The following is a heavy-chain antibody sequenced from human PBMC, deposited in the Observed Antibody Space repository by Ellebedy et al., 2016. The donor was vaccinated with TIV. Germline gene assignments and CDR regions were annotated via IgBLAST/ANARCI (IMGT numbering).Heavy chain of an antibody. J-gene: IGHJ4*02. CDR1: GYIFTIYG. CDR3: ARDLVHFESRGYYSEY. CDR2: ITAYNGNT. Sequence: ASVKVSCKASGYIFTIYGINWVRQAPGQGLEWMGWITAYNGNTKYAQEFQGRVSMTTDTSTSTAYMELRSLRYDDTALYYCARDLVHFESRGYYSEYWGQGTLVTVSS. V-gene: IGHV1-18*04. D-gene: IGHD3-22*01.